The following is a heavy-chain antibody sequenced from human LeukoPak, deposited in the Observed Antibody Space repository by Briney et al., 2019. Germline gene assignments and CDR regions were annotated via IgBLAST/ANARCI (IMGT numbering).Heavy chain of an antibody. CDR2: MYHSGST. V-gene: IGHV4-38-2*02. CDR1: GYSISTDYY. J-gene: IGHJ4*02. Sequence: SSETLSLTCTVSGYSISTDYYWGWIRQPPGKGLEWIGTMYHSGSTYYNPSLKSRVTISVDTSKNQFSLRLSSVTAADTAVYYCARYDVWGSYRAFDYWGQGTLVTVSS. CDR3: ARYDVWGSYRAFDY. D-gene: IGHD3-16*02.